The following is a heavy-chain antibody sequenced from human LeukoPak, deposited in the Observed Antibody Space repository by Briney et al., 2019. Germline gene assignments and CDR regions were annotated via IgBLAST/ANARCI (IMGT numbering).Heavy chain of an antibody. D-gene: IGHD6-13*01. V-gene: IGHV4-34*09. J-gene: IGHJ5*02. CDR1: GGSFSDYY. CDR2: IYYSGST. Sequence: PSETLSLTCAVYGGSFSDYYWSWIRQPPGKGLEWIGYIYYSGSTYYNPSLKSRVTISVDTSKNQFSLKLSSVTAADTAVYYCARERPNVSSSWLTFHTNWFDPWGQGTLVTVSS. CDR3: ARERPNVSSSWLTFHTNWFDP.